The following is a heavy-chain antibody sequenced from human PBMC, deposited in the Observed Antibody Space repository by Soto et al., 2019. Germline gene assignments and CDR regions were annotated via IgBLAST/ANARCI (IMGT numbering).Heavy chain of an antibody. CDR1: GYTLTELS. CDR3: ATVVDQLLYY. J-gene: IGHJ4*02. CDR2: FDPEDGET. Sequence: ASVKVSCKVSGYTLTELSMHWVRQAPGKGLEWMGGFDPEDGETIYAQKFQGRVTMTEGTSTDTAYMELSSLRSEDTAVYYCATVVDQLLYYWGQGTLVTVSS. D-gene: IGHD6-6*01. V-gene: IGHV1-24*01.